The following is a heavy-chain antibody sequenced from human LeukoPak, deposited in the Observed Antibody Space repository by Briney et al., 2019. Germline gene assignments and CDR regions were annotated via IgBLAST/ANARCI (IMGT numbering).Heavy chain of an antibody. CDR3: ARDVIGRDSFLRSNWFDP. D-gene: IGHD2-21*01. CDR1: GASISSGGYY. Sequence: TLSLTCTVSGASISSGGYYWSWIRQHPGKGLEWIGYIYYSGSTYYKPSLKSRVTISVDTSKNQFSLKLNSVTAADTAVYYCARDVIGRDSFLRSNWFDPWGQGTLVTVSS. CDR2: IYYSGST. V-gene: IGHV4-31*03. J-gene: IGHJ5*02.